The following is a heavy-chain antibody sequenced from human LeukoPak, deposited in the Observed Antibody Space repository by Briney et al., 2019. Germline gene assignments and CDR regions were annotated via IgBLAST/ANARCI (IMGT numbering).Heavy chain of an antibody. J-gene: IGHJ4*02. CDR3: ARVGEGGKGFDY. CDR1: GFTFNLYA. V-gene: IGHV3-23*01. CDR2: ITGSGGST. Sequence: GGSLRLSCTASGFTFNLYAMTWVRQAPGKGLEWVSAITGSGGSTYYADSVKGRSTISRENAKTSLYLQMNSLRAGDTAVYYCARVGEGGKGFDYWGQGTLVTVSS. D-gene: IGHD4-23*01.